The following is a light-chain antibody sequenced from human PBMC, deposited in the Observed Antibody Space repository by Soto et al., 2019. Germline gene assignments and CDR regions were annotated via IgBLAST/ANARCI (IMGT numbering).Light chain of an antibody. J-gene: IGKJ1*01. CDR2: GAS. CDR1: QSVRSD. CDR3: LQDYAYPRT. V-gene: IGKV1-6*02. Sequence: AIQLTQSPSSLSASIGDRVTITCRASQSVRSDLGWYQVKPGTAPKLLIYGASTLHSGVPSRFSGSGSGTDFALTISGLQAGDFATYYSLQDYAYPRTFCQGTRV.